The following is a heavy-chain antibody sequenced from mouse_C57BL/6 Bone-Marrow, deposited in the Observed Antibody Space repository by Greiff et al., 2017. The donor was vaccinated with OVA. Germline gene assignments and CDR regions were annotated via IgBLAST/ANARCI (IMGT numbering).Heavy chain of an antibody. D-gene: IGHD1-2*01. V-gene: IGHV1-81*01. Sequence: QVQLQQSGAELARPGASVKLSCKASGYTFTSYGISWVKQRTGQGLEWIGEIYPRSGNTYYNEKFKGKATLTADKSSSTVYMELSRLTSEDSAVYFCARHGLGFFDYWGQGTTLTVSS. CDR2: IYPRSGNT. J-gene: IGHJ2*01. CDR1: GYTFTSYG. CDR3: ARHGLGFFDY.